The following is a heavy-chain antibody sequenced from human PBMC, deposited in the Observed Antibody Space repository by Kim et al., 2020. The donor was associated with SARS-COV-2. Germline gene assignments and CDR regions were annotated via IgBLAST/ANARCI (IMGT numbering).Heavy chain of an antibody. V-gene: IGHV3-9*01. CDR1: GFTFGDFA. D-gene: IGHD3-10*01. Sequence: GGSLRLSCAASGFTFGDFAMHWVRQAPGKGLEWVSGISWNSGIIDYAASVKGRFTISRDNAKNSLYLQMNSLRAEDTALYYCAKDFIYRAGSDYGLDVWGQGTTVTVSS. CDR3: AKDFIYRAGSDYGLDV. CDR2: ISWNSGII. J-gene: IGHJ6*02.